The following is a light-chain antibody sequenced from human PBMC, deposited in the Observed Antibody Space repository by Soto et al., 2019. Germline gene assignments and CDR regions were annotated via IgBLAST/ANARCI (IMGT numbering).Light chain of an antibody. V-gene: IGKV3-15*01. Sequence: EIVMTQSPATLSVSPGERVTLSCRASQNIGSNLAWYQQKFGQAPRLLIYGASTRVTGIPARISGSGSGTEFTLTITSLQSEDFGVYHCQQYHNWGTVGQGTKVDFK. J-gene: IGKJ1*01. CDR3: QQYHNWGT. CDR2: GAS. CDR1: QNIGSN.